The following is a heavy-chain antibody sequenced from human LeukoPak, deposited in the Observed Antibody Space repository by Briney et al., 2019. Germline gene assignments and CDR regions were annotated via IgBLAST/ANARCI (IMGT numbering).Heavy chain of an antibody. V-gene: IGHV3-23*01. CDR2: ISGSGDST. D-gene: IGHD2-2*01. Sequence: GGTLRLSCAASGFTFRNYGMSWVRQAPGKGLEWVSAISGSGDSTYCADSVKGRFTISRDNSKNTLYLQMNSLRAEDTAVYYCARGVTGRYCSSTSCHWRAWFDPWGQGTLVTVSS. CDR3: ARGVTGRYCSSTSCHWRAWFDP. CDR1: GFTFRNYG. J-gene: IGHJ5*02.